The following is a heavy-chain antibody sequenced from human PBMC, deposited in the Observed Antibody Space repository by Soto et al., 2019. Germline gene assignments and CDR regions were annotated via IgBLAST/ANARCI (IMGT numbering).Heavy chain of an antibody. CDR2: IYYSGST. CDR3: ASQALGYCSGGSCYEGHGLDY. CDR1: GGSISSGGYY. D-gene: IGHD2-15*01. Sequence: SETLSLTCTVSGGSISSGGYYWSWIRQHPGKGLEWIGYIYYSGSTYYNPSLKSRVTISVDTSKNQFSLKLSSVTAADTAVYYCASQALGYCSGGSCYEGHGLDYWGQGTLVTVSS. J-gene: IGHJ4*02. V-gene: IGHV4-31*03.